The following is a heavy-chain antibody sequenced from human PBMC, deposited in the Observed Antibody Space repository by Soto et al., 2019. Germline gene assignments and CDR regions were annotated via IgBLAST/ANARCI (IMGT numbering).Heavy chain of an antibody. V-gene: IGHV3-74*01. Sequence: GGSLRLSCALSGFDSSYYWIQWFRQSPGKGLEWVSRIDPDGTTTKYADSVKGRFSVSRDNAKKTIYLQMNSLTADDTALYYCARGPRPSSAGTGAYWGQGTLVTVSS. J-gene: IGHJ1*01. CDR2: IDPDGTTT. CDR3: ARGPRPSSAGTGAY. D-gene: IGHD1-1*01. CDR1: GFDSSYYW.